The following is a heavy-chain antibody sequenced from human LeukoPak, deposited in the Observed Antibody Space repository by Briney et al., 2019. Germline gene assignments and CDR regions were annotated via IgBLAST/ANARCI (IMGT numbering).Heavy chain of an antibody. CDR1: GGTFSSYA. Sequence: ASVKVSCKASGGTFSSYAISWVRQAPGQGLEWMGRIIPIFGTANYAQKFQGRVTITTDESTSTAYMELSSLRSEDTAVYYCARGKMSIRFLEPGGWFDPWGQGTLVTVSS. J-gene: IGHJ5*02. D-gene: IGHD3-3*01. CDR2: IIPIFGTA. V-gene: IGHV1-69*05. CDR3: ARGKMSIRFLEPGGWFDP.